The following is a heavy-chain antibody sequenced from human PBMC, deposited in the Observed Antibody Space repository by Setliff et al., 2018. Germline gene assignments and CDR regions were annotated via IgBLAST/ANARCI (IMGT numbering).Heavy chain of an antibody. Sequence: GGSLRLSCAASGFTFKSYGMHWVRQAPGKGLEWVAVIWYDGSNKYYADSVKGRFTISRDNSKNTLYLQMNSLRAEDTAVYYCAKVDSLWDSEYYFDYWGQGTLVTVSS. J-gene: IGHJ4*02. D-gene: IGHD3-16*01. CDR3: AKVDSLWDSEYYFDY. CDR2: IWYDGSNK. V-gene: IGHV3-33*06. CDR1: GFTFKSYG.